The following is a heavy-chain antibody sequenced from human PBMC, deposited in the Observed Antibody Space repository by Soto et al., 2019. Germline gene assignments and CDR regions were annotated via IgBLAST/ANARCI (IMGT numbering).Heavy chain of an antibody. CDR3: ARTYRVAVAGVNWFDP. CDR2: IYYSGST. V-gene: IGHV4-28*01. D-gene: IGHD6-19*01. Sequence: QVQLQESGPGLVKPSDTLSLTCAVSGYSISSSNWWGWIRQPPGKGLEWIGYIYYSGSTYYNPSLMSRVTMSVDTSKNQCSLKLMSVTVVDTAVYYYARTYRVAVAGVNWFDPWGQGTPVTVSS. J-gene: IGHJ5*02. CDR1: GYSISSSNW.